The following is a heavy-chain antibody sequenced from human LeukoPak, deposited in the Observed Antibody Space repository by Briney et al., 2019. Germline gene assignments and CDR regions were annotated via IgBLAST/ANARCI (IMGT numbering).Heavy chain of an antibody. CDR3: VREYSSSSGRAFDI. V-gene: IGHV3-74*01. CDR2: ISTDGSST. Sequence: PGGSLRLSCAASGFTFSSYWMHWVRQAPGKGLAWVSRISTDGSSTNSADSVKGRFTISRDNAKNTLYLQMNSLGAEDTAVYYCVREYSSSSGRAFDIWGQGTMVTVSP. CDR1: GFTFSSYW. D-gene: IGHD6-6*01. J-gene: IGHJ3*02.